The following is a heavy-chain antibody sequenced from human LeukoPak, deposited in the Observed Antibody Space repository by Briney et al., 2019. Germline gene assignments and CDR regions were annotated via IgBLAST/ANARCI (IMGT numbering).Heavy chain of an antibody. CDR3: ARVGSYDSSGYYFTD. D-gene: IGHD3-22*01. CDR1: GASISSHY. Sequence: AETLSLTCTVSGASISSHYWTCIRQPPGKALEWIGYIYHSGGTTYKPSLKSRVTISVDTSDNQVSLRLTSVTAADTAVYYCARVGSYDSSGYYFTDWGQGTPVTVSS. V-gene: IGHV4-59*11. J-gene: IGHJ4*02. CDR2: IYHSGGT.